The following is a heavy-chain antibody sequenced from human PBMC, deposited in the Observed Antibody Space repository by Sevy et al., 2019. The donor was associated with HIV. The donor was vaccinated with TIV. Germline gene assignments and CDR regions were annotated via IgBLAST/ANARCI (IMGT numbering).Heavy chain of an antibody. J-gene: IGHJ4*02. CDR2: ISYDGSNK. CDR3: ARGPSSSRYNY. Sequence: GGSLRLSCAASGFTFSSYAMHWVRQAPGKGLEWVAVISYDGSNKYYADSVKGRFTISRDNSKNTLYLQMNSLRAEDTAVYYCARGPSSSRYNYWGQGTLVTVSS. V-gene: IGHV3-30-3*01. D-gene: IGHD6-13*01. CDR1: GFTFSSYA.